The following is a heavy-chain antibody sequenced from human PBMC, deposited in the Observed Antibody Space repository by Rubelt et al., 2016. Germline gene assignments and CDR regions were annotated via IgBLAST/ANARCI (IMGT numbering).Heavy chain of an antibody. J-gene: IGHJ4*02. V-gene: IGHV4-31*03. CDR2: IYYSGST. CDR3: ARARYNWNFPLVD. D-gene: IGHD1-7*01. Sequence: QVQLQESGPGLVKPSQTLSLTCTVSGGSISSGGYYWSWIRQHPGKGLEWIGYIYYSGSTYYNPSLRVRVTISVDTSKNQFSLKLSSVTAADTAVYYCARARYNWNFPLVDWGQGTLVTVSS. CDR1: GGSISSGGYY.